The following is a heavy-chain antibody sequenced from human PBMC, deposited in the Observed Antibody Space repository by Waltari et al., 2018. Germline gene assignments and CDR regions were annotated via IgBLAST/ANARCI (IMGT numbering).Heavy chain of an antibody. CDR3: ARGRDFWTDSYIGVDH. CDR1: GYPFTGYY. J-gene: IGHJ4*02. D-gene: IGHD3-3*01. CDR2: INPNSAGT. Sequence: QVQLVQSGAEVRRPGASVKVSCKASGYPFTGYYLPWVRPAPGQGLEWLGRINPNSAGTNYAQKFQGRVTMTRDTSISTAYMDLSRLTSDDTAMYYCARGRDFWTDSYIGVDHWGQGTLVTVSS. V-gene: IGHV1-2*06.